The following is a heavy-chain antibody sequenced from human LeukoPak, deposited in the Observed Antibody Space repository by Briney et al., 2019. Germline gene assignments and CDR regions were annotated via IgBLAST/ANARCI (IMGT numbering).Heavy chain of an antibody. CDR1: GFTFSSYA. J-gene: IGHJ4*02. D-gene: IGHD2-21*02. V-gene: IGHV3-23*01. Sequence: GGSLRLSCAASGFTFSSYAMSWVRQAPGKGLEWVSAIRGSGGNTYYADSVKGRFTISRDKSKNTLCLQMNSLRAEDTAVYYCASQHCGGDCYSFGYWGQGTLVTVSS. CDR3: ASQHCGGDCYSFGY. CDR2: IRGSGGNT.